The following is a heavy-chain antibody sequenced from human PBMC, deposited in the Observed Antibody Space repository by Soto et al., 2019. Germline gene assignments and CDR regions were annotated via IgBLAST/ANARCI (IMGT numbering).Heavy chain of an antibody. V-gene: IGHV4-39*01. D-gene: IGHD2-2*02. J-gene: IGHJ6*02. CDR3: ATVIPIGEVPAAILTGLDV. CDR1: GDSISNSGYY. CDR2: IYYRGTT. Sequence: QLQLQESGPGLVKPSETLSLTCTVSGDSISNSGYYWGWVRQPPGKGLEWLGSIYYRGTTYYNPSLNNRVTISVDTSKNQMSLKLSSVTASDTAVYYCATVIPIGEVPAAILTGLDVWGQGTTVTVSS.